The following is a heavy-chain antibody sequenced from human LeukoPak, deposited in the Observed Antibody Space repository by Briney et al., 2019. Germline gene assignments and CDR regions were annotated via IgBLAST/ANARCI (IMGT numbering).Heavy chain of an antibody. Sequence: ASVKVSCKTSGYSFTDYFVHWVRQAPGQGLEWMGWMKPGSGGTNYAQKFQGRVAMTRDTSTNTAYMELNSLRSDDTAVYFCARMRIGAIRGSGYWGQGTLVTVSS. J-gene: IGHJ4*02. V-gene: IGHV1-2*02. CDR2: MKPGSGGT. CDR3: ARMRIGAIRGSGY. CDR1: GYSFTDYF. D-gene: IGHD3-16*01.